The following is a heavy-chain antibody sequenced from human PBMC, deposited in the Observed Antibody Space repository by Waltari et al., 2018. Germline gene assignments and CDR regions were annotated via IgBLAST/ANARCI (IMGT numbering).Heavy chain of an antibody. Sequence: EVQLVESGGGLIQPGGSLRLSCAASGFPVTTNNSSWGRQAPGKGLEWVSLIYSGGSTYYADSVKGRFTISRDNSRNTLYLQMNSLRAEDTAVYYCASFTTKTHWGQGTLVTVSS. CDR1: GFPVTTNN. CDR2: IYSGGST. V-gene: IGHV3-53*01. D-gene: IGHD1-1*01. J-gene: IGHJ4*02. CDR3: ASFTTKTH.